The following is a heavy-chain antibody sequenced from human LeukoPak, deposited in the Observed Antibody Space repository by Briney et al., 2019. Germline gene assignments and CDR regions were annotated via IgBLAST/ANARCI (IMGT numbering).Heavy chain of an antibody. V-gene: IGHV3-53*01. J-gene: IGHJ6*02. D-gene: IGHD2-2*01. CDR1: GFTVSNNY. CDR2: YSGGST. Sequence: GGSLRLSCVVSGFTVSNNYMSWVRQAPRKGLEWVLLYSGGSTYYADSVKGRFTISRDNAKNSLYLQMNSLRAEDTAVYYCAREEYQLLDYYYYGMDVWGQGTTVTVSS. CDR3: AREEYQLLDYYYYGMDV.